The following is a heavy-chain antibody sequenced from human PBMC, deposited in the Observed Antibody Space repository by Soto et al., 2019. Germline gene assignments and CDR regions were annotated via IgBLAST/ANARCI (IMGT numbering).Heavy chain of an antibody. V-gene: IGHV4-59*01. CDR3: ARDVVAAAGGY. J-gene: IGHJ4*02. CDR1: GGYISSYY. CDR2: IYYSGST. Sequence: SETLSLTCTVSGGYISSYYWSWIRQPPGKGLEWIGYIYYSGSTNYNPSLKSRVTISVDTSKNQFSLKLSSVTAADTAVYYCARDVVAAAGGYWGQGTLVTVSS. D-gene: IGHD6-13*01.